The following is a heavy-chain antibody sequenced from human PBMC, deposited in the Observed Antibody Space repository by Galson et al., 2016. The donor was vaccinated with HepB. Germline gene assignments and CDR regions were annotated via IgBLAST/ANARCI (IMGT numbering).Heavy chain of an antibody. CDR2: ISSTSSYI. CDR1: GFTFSGYS. J-gene: IGHJ4*02. CDR3: ARDESYSGSYYYFDY. D-gene: IGHD1-26*01. V-gene: IGHV3-21*01. Sequence: SLRLSCAASGFTFSGYSMNWVRQAPGKGLEWVSSISSTSSYIYYADSVKGRFSISRDNAKNSLYLQMYSLRAEDTAVYYCARDESYSGSYYYFDYWGQGTLVTASS.